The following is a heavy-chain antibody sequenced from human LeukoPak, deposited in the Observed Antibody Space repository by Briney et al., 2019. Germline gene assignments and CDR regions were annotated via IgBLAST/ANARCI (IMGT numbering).Heavy chain of an antibody. CDR1: GYPFTSYG. CDR2: ISAYTGNT. Sequence: ASVKVSCKASGYPFTSYGITWVRQAPGQRPERMGWISAYTGNTNYAQKFQGRVSMTTGTSTTTAYMELRSLRSDDSAVYYCARSYSSSFNFDYWGQGTLVTVSS. D-gene: IGHD6-6*01. J-gene: IGHJ4*02. V-gene: IGHV1-18*01. CDR3: ARSYSSSFNFDY.